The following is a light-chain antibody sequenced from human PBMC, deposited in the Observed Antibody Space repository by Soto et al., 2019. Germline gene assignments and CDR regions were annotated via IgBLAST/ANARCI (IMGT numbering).Light chain of an antibody. Sequence: VQVTQSPSSLSASVGDRVTITCRASQSISNFLNWYQQKPGKAPKLLIYAASSLRSGVTSRFSGSGSGTDFTLTISSLQREDFATYVCQQSYSSPWTFGQGTKVDIK. CDR3: QQSYSSPWT. J-gene: IGKJ1*01. CDR1: QSISNF. CDR2: AAS. V-gene: IGKV1-39*01.